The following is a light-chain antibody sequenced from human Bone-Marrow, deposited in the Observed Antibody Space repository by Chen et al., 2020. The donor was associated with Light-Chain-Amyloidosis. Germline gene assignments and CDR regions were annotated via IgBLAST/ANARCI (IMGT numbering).Light chain of an antibody. J-gene: IGKJ1*01. CDR3: QQYNSYPWT. CDR1: QSISSW. Sequence: DIQITQSPSTLPASVGDRVTITCRASQSISSWLAWYQQKPGKAPKLLIYKASSLESGVPSRFSGSGSGTEFTLTISSLQPDDFATYCCQQYNSYPWTFGQGTKVEIK. V-gene: IGKV1-5*03. CDR2: KAS.